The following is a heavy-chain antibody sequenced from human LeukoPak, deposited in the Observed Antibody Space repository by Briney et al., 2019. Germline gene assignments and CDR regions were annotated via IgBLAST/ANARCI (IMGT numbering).Heavy chain of an antibody. D-gene: IGHD1-26*01. V-gene: IGHV3-23*01. Sequence: GGSLRLSCAASGFTFSSFAMSWVRQAPGKGLEWVSAISGGGGTTYYADSVKGRFTLSRDNSKSTLYLQMNSLRAEDTAVYYCAHHRGSLDSNTEHFQHWGQGTLVMVTS. CDR1: GFTFSSFA. J-gene: IGHJ1*01. CDR2: ISGGGGTT. CDR3: AHHRGSLDSNTEHFQH.